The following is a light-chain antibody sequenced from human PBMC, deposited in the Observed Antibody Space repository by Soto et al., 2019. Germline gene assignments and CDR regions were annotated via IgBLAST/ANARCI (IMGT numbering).Light chain of an antibody. CDR3: SSYTSGSTLVV. J-gene: IGLJ2*01. V-gene: IGLV2-14*01. CDR1: SSDVGGYNY. CDR2: EVS. Sequence: QSALSQPASVSGSPGQSITIACTGTSSDVGGYNYVSWYQQHPGKAPKLMIYEVSNRPSGVSNRFSGSKSANTASLTISGLQAEDEAYYYCSSYTSGSTLVVFGGGTKLTVL.